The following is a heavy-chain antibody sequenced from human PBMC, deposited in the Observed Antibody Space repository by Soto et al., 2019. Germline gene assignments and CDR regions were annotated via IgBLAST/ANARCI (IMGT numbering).Heavy chain of an antibody. CDR1: GGSISSSSYY. Sequence: PSETLSLTCTVSGGSISSSSYYWGWIRQPPGKGLEWIGSIYYSGSTYYNPSLKSRVTISVDTSKNQFSLKLSSVTAADTAVYYCARRTPAISISDHWGQGTLVTAPQ. J-gene: IGHJ4*02. CDR3: ARRTPAISISDH. V-gene: IGHV4-39*01. D-gene: IGHD2-15*01. CDR2: IYYSGST.